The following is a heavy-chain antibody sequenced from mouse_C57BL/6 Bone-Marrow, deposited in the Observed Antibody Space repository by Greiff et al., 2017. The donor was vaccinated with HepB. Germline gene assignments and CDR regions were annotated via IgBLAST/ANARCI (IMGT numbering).Heavy chain of an antibody. CDR2: INPSTGGT. J-gene: IGHJ4*01. CDR1: GYSFTGYY. D-gene: IGHD2-3*01. Sequence: EVKLVESGPELVKPGASVKISCKASGYSFTGYYMNWVKHSPEKSLEWIGEINPSTGGTTYNQKFKAKATLTVDKSSSTAYMQLKSLTSEDSAVYYWARSHYDGYYLYAMDYWGQGTSVTVSS. V-gene: IGHV1-42*01. CDR3: ARSHYDGYYLYAMDY.